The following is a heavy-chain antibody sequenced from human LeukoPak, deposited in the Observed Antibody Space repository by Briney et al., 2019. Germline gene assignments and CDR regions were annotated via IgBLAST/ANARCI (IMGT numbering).Heavy chain of an antibody. V-gene: IGHV4-39*07. Sequence: PSETLSLTCTVSGGSISSSNFYWGWIRQPPGKGLEWIGSIYYSGSTYYNPSLKSRVTISVDKSKNQFSLKLSSVTAADTAVYYCARKGSWYGGYFDYWGQGTLVTVSS. J-gene: IGHJ4*02. CDR2: IYYSGST. CDR3: ARKGSWYGGYFDY. D-gene: IGHD6-13*01. CDR1: GGSISSSNFY.